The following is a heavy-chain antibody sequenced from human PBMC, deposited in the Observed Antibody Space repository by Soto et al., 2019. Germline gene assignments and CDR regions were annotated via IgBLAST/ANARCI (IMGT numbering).Heavy chain of an antibody. J-gene: IGHJ5*01. V-gene: IGHV1-69*13. CDR2: IIPIFATP. Sequence: SVKFSCKASGAIFSSYAVSWVRQVPGQGLEWMGGIIPIFATPKYGQKFQDRVTITADESTSTAYMELSSLRSDDTAVYYCARARYGDFVTWFDSWGQGTPVTVSS. CDR3: ARARYGDFVTWFDS. CDR1: GAIFSSYA. D-gene: IGHD4-17*01.